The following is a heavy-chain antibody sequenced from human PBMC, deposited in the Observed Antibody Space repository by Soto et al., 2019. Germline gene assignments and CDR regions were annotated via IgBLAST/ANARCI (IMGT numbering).Heavy chain of an antibody. V-gene: IGHV4-59*01. CDR1: GGSISSYY. Sequence: SETLSLTCTVSGGSISSYYWSWIRQPPGKGLEWIGYIYYSGSTNYNPSLKSRVTISVDTSKNQFSLKLSSVTAADTAVYYCARVKRYYDSSGYYDYWGQGTLVTVSS. CDR2: IYYSGST. CDR3: ARVKRYYDSSGYYDY. J-gene: IGHJ4*02. D-gene: IGHD3-22*01.